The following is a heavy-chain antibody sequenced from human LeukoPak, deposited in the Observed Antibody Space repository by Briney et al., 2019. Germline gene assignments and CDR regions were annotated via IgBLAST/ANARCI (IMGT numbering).Heavy chain of an antibody. J-gene: IGHJ4*02. CDR3: VRGNWNYPLDF. CDR1: GYTFTSYG. CDR2: ISTYNGNT. D-gene: IGHD1-7*01. V-gene: IGHV1-18*01. Sequence: ASVKVSCKASGYTFTSYGISWVRQAPGQGLEWMGWISTYNGNTNYAQKLQGRATMTTDTSTSTAYMELRSLRSDDTAVYYCVRGNWNYPLDFWGQGTLVTVSS.